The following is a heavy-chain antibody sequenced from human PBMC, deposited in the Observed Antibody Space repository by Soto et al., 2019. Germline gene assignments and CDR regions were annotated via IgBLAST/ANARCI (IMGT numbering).Heavy chain of an antibody. CDR3: ARHAGSGYYSP. CDR2: IYYSGNT. CDR1: GGSLSSYY. V-gene: IGHV4-59*01. D-gene: IGHD3-22*01. J-gene: IGHJ5*02. Sequence: QVQLQESGPRLVKPSETLSLTCTVSGGSLSSYYWTWIRQPPGKGLEYIGYIYYSGNTDYTPSLKSRFTISVDTSKNHFSLKLSSVTAADTDVYYCARHAGSGYYSPWGQGTLVTVSS.